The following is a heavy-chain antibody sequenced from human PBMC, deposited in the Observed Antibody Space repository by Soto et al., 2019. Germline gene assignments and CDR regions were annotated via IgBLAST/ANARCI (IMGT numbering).Heavy chain of an antibody. V-gene: IGHV4-4*07. CDR1: GGSISGYY. CDR3: ARAKQGVTDAFDI. CDR2: MYTDGST. D-gene: IGHD2-8*01. Sequence: SETLSLTCSVSGGSISGYYWNWIRQPAGRGLEWIGRMYTDGSTNYSPSRTSRVTMSLDMSKNQLSLKLSSVTAADTAVYYCARAKQGVTDAFDIWGQGTVVTVSS. J-gene: IGHJ3*02.